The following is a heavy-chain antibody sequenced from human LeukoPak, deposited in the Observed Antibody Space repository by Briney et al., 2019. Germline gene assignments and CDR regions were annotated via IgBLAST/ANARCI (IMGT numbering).Heavy chain of an antibody. J-gene: IGHJ4*02. V-gene: IGHV4-31*03. D-gene: IGHD6-13*01. CDR3: ARQNNYIAAAFDY. CDR2: IYYSGST. Sequence: PSETLSLTCTVSGGSISSGGYYWSWIRQHPGKGLEWIGYIYYSGSTYYNPSLKSRVTISVDTSKNQFSLKLSSVTAADTAVCYCARQNNYIAAAFDYWGQGTLVTVSS. CDR1: GGSISSGGYY.